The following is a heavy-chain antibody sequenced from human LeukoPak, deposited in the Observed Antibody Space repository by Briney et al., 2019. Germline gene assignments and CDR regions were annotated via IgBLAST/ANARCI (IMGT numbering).Heavy chain of an antibody. J-gene: IGHJ4*02. Sequence: SETLSLTCAVYGGSFSGYYWSWIRQPPGKGLEWIGEINHSGSTYYNPSLKSRVTISVDTSKNQFSLKLSSVTAADMAMYYCARGYSIDYWGQGTLVTVSS. V-gene: IGHV4-34*01. CDR1: GGSFSGYY. CDR3: ARGYSIDY. D-gene: IGHD4-11*01. CDR2: INHSGST.